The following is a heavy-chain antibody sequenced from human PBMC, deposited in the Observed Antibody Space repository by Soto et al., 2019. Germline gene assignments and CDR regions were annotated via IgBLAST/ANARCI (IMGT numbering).Heavy chain of an antibody. Sequence: GGSLRLSCAASGFTFSSYGMHWVRQAPGKGLEWVAVISYEGSNKYYADSVKGRFTITRDNSKNTLYLQMNSLRAEDKAVYYCANGNPVVAAHTRDYYYGMDVWGQGTTVTVSS. CDR2: ISYEGSNK. CDR3: ANGNPVVAAHTRDYYYGMDV. V-gene: IGHV3-30*18. CDR1: GFTFSSYG. D-gene: IGHD2-15*01. J-gene: IGHJ6*02.